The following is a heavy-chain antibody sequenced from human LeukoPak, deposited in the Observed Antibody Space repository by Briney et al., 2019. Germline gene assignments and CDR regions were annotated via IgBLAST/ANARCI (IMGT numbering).Heavy chain of an antibody. D-gene: IGHD2-15*01. CDR1: GFTFSSYT. V-gene: IGHV3-23*01. CDR3: AKDGGYCSGGSCYYGMDV. J-gene: IGHJ6*02. CDR2: ITTGGPNT. Sequence: GGSLRLSCTASGFTFSSYTMSWVRQAPGKGLKWVSTITTGGPNTYYADSVKGRYTISRDKSKSTLDLQMNSLRAEDTALYYCAKDGGYCSGGSCYYGMDVWGQGTTVTVSS.